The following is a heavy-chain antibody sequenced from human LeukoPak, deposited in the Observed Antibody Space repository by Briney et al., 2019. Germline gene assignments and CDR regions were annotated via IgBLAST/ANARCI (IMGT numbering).Heavy chain of an antibody. J-gene: IGHJ4*02. CDR3: ARSPHILTGENFDY. CDR1: GYSFTGHY. CDR2: INPKSGGT. D-gene: IGHD3-9*01. Sequence: ASVKVSCKASGYSFTGHYMHWVRQAPGQGLEWMGWINPKSGGTNYAQKFQGRVTMTRDTSISTAYMDMSSLRSDDTALYYCARSPHILTGENFDYWGQGTLVTVSS. V-gene: IGHV1-2*02.